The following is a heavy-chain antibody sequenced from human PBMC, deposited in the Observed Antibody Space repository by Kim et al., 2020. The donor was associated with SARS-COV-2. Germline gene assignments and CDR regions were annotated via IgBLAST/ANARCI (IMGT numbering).Heavy chain of an antibody. Sequence: GGSLRLSCTASGFTFGDYAMSWFRQAPGKGLEWVGFIRSKAYGGTTEYAASVKGRFTISRDDSKSIAYLQMNSLKTEDTAVYYCTRGVIRGIIPHWFDPWGQGTLVTVSS. J-gene: IGHJ5*02. CDR1: GFTFGDYA. CDR3: TRGVIRGIIPHWFDP. CDR2: IRSKAYGGTT. D-gene: IGHD3-10*01. V-gene: IGHV3-49*03.